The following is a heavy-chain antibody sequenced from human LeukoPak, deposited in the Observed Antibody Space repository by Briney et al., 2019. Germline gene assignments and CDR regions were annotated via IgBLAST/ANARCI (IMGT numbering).Heavy chain of an antibody. CDR3: ATQLGFSYFDAFDI. D-gene: IGHD7-27*01. CDR2: IYYGGST. Sequence: SETLFLTCTVSGGSISNYYWSWIRQPPGKGLEWIGYIYYGGSTNYNPSLKSRVTISVDTSKNQFSLKLSSVTAADTAVYYCATQLGFSYFDAFDIWGQGTMVTVSS. V-gene: IGHV4-59*08. J-gene: IGHJ3*02. CDR1: GGSISNYY.